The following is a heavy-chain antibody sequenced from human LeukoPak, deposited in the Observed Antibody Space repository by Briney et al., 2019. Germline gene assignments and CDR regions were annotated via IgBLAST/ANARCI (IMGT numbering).Heavy chain of an antibody. D-gene: IGHD6-13*01. CDR1: GGTFSNYV. V-gene: IGHV1-69*13. J-gene: IGHJ4*02. Sequence: ASVKVSCKASGGTFSNYVISWVRQAPGQGLEWMGGIISIFGITTYAQKFQGRVTITADESTDTVYMELSSLRSEDTAVYYCARVRWAAAGTLPFDYWGQGTLVTVSS. CDR2: IISIFGIT. CDR3: ARVRWAAAGTLPFDY.